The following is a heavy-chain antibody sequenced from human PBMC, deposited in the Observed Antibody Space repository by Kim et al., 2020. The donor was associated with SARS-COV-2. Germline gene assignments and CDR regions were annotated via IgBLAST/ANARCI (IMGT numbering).Heavy chain of an antibody. D-gene: IGHD5-12*01. J-gene: IGHJ4*02. Sequence: GGSLRLSCVASGFIISTYSMSWVRQPPGKGLEWVGNIHEDGSEAYYADSVKGRFTISRDNAKNSLYLQMNCLRAEDTAVYYCMRDAWTCCGQGTLVSVS. CDR1: GFIISTYS. V-gene: IGHV3-7*01. CDR2: IHEDGSEA. CDR3: MRDAWTC.